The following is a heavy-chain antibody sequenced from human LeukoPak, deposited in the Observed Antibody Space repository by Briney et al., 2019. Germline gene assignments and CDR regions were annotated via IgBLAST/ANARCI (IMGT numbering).Heavy chain of an antibody. J-gene: IGHJ4*02. CDR1: GYSISSGHY. V-gene: IGHV4-38-2*02. CDR3: ARDCPSGYFDY. Sequence: RPSETLSLTCSVSGYSISSGHYWGWIRQSPGKGLEWIGSLNHRGTTYYNPSVKSRVSISVDTSKNQFSLMLTSVTAADTAVYFCARDCPSGYFDYWGQGTPVTVSS. D-gene: IGHD3-10*01. CDR2: LNHRGTT.